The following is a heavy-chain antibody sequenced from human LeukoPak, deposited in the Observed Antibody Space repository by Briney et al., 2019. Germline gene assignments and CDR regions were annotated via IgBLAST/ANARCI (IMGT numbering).Heavy chain of an antibody. J-gene: IGHJ4*02. CDR3: AKALYYYDSSGLDY. Sequence: PGGSLRLSCAASGFTFSSYAMSWVRQAAGKGLEWVSAISGGGSSTNYADSVKGRLTISRDNSKNTLYLQMNSLRAEDTAVYYCAKALYYYDSSGLDYWGQGTLVTVSS. CDR2: ISGGGSST. D-gene: IGHD3-22*01. V-gene: IGHV3-23*01. CDR1: GFTFSSYA.